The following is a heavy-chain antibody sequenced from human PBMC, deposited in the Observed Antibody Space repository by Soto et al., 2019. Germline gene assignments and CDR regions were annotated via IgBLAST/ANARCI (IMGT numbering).Heavy chain of an antibody. CDR2: INPNSGGT. CDR3: ARELDSSSSNYYYYGMDV. D-gene: IGHD6-6*01. V-gene: IGHV1-2*02. Sequence: ASVKVSCKASGYTFTGYYMHWVRQAPGQGLEWMGWINPNSGGTNYAQKFQGRVTMTRDTSISTAYMELSRLRSDDTAVYYCARELDSSSSNYYYYGMDVWGQGTTVTVSS. CDR1: GYTFTGYY. J-gene: IGHJ6*02.